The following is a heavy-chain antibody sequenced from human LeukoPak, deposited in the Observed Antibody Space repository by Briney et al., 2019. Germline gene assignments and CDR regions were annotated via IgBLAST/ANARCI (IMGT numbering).Heavy chain of an antibody. V-gene: IGHV1-2*02. D-gene: IGHD2/OR15-2a*01. CDR1: GYTFTGYY. Sequence: ASVKVSCKASGYTFTGYYMHWVRQAPGQGLEWMGWINPNSGGTNYVQKFQGRVTMTRDTSISTAYMELSRLRSDDTAVYYCARAGGWGSATLAFDYWGQGTLVTVSS. CDR3: ARAGGWGSATLAFDY. J-gene: IGHJ4*02. CDR2: INPNSGGT.